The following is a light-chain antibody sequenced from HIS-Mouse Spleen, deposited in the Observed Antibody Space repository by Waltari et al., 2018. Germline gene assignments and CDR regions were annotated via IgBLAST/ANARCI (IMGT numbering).Light chain of an antibody. V-gene: IGLV3-10*01. Sequence: SYELTQPPSVSVSPGQTARITCSGDALPKKYAYWYQQKSGQAPVLVSYEDSKRPSGSPEGFSGASSGTMATLTISGAQVEDEADYYCYSTDSSGNHRVFGGGTKLTVL. CDR3: YSTDSSGNHRV. J-gene: IGLJ2*01. CDR1: ALPKKY. CDR2: EDS.